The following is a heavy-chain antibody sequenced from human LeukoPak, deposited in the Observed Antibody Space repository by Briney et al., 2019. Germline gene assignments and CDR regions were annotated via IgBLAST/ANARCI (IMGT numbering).Heavy chain of an antibody. V-gene: IGHV1-69*04. CDR1: GGTFSSYA. CDR3: AKLLGYCTNGVCYTSDYYFDY. CDR2: IIPILGIA. D-gene: IGHD2-8*01. Sequence: GSSVKVSYKASGGTFSSYAISWVRQAPGQGLEWMGRIIPILGIANYAQKFQGRVTITADKSTSTAYMELSSLRSEDTAVYYCAKLLGYCTNGVCYTSDYYFDYWGQGTLVTVSS. J-gene: IGHJ4*02.